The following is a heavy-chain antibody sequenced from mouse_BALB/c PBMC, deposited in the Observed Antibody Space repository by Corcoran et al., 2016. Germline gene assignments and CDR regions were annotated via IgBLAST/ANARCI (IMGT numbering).Heavy chain of an antibody. CDR1: GYTFTSYV. CDR3: ARESWFAY. CDR2: INPYNDGT. J-gene: IGHJ3*01. V-gene: IGHV1S136*01. Sequence: EVQLQQSGPELVKPGASVKMSCKASGYTFTSYVMHWVKQKPGQGLEWIGYINPYNDGTKYNEKLKGKATLTSDKSSSTAYMELSSLTSEDSAVYYCARESWFAYWGQGTLVTVSA.